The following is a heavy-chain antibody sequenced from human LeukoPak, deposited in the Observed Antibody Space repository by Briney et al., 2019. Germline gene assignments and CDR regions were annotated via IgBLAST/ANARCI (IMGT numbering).Heavy chain of an antibody. Sequence: GGSLRLSCAASGFTFSSYWMSWVRQAPGKGLEWVANIKQDGSEKYYVDSVKGRFTISRDNAKNSLYLQMNSLRAEDTALYYCARAYCGGDCYPLDYYYYMDVWGKGTTVTVSS. J-gene: IGHJ6*03. CDR2: IKQDGSEK. V-gene: IGHV3-7*03. CDR1: GFTFSSYW. D-gene: IGHD2-21*02. CDR3: ARAYCGGDCYPLDYYYYMDV.